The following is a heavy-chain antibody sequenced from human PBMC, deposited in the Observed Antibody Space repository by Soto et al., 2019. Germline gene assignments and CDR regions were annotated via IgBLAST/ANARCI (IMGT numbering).Heavy chain of an antibody. J-gene: IGHJ4*02. CDR3: ARSGPGGYIDH. CDR2: TYYRSKWHS. D-gene: IGHD2-15*01. CDR1: GDSVSSKKPA. Sequence: SQTRSLTCDISGDSVSSKKPAWNWIRQSPSRGLEWLRRTYYRSKWHSGYAVSVRSRVSISPDTSKNRFSLQLNSVTPDDTAVYYCARSGPGGYIDHWGRGTLVTVSS. V-gene: IGHV6-1*01.